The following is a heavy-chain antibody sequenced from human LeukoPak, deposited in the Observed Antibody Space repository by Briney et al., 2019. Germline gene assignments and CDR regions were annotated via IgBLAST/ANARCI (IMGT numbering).Heavy chain of an antibody. CDR1: GGSINSYY. D-gene: IGHD3-22*01. V-gene: IGHV4-59*12. CDR3: ARDKYYDSLLDAFDI. J-gene: IGHJ3*02. CDR2: IYYSGST. Sequence: SETLSLTCTVSGGSINSYYWTWIRQPPGKGLEWIGYIYYSGSTNYNPSLKSRVTISVDTSKNQFSLKLSSVTAADTAVYYCARDKYYDSLLDAFDIWGQGTMVTVSS.